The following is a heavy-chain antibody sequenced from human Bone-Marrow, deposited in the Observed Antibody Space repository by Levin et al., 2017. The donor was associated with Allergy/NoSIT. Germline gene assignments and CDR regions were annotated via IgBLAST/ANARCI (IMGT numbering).Heavy chain of an antibody. D-gene: IGHD3-22*01. CDR1: GYTFTSYD. Sequence: GASVKVSCKASGYTFTSYDINWVRQATGQGLEWMGWMNPNSGNTGYAQKFQGRVTMTRNTSISTAYMELSSLRSEDTAVYYCAILEEGTRYYYDQTAYYFDYWGQGTLVTVSS. CDR3: AILEEGTRYYYDQTAYYFDY. CDR2: MNPNSGNT. V-gene: IGHV1-8*01. J-gene: IGHJ4*02.